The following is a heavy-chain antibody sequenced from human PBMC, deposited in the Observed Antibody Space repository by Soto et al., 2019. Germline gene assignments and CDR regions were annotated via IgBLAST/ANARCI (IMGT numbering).Heavy chain of an antibody. CDR1: GFIFGDYA. CDR2: IRSEDYGGTT. J-gene: IGHJ4*02. CDR3: TRPPEKYSSSSLLGD. Sequence: GGSLRLSCTSSGFIFGDYAMSWVRQAPGKGLEWVGFIRSEDYGGTTEYGASVKGRFTISRDDSKSVAYLQMNSLKTEDTAVYFRTRPPEKYSSSSLLGDWGPGTLVTVSS. V-gene: IGHV3-49*04. D-gene: IGHD6-6*01.